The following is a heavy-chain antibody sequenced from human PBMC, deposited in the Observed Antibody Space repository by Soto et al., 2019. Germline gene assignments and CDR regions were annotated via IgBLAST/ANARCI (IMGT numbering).Heavy chain of an antibody. J-gene: IGHJ5*01. CDR3: ARESSSVYGHQWFDS. Sequence: ASVKVSCKASGYIFIDYYIHWVRQAPGQGLEWMGWINPNSGGTNYAQKFQGWVTMTRDTSITTAYMEVNSLKSDDTAVFYCARESSSVYGHQWFDSWGRGTLVTVSS. V-gene: IGHV1-2*04. D-gene: IGHD6-6*01. CDR2: INPNSGGT. CDR1: GYIFIDYY.